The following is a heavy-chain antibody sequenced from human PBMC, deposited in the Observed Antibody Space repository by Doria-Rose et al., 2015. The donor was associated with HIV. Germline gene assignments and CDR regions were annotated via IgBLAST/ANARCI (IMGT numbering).Heavy chain of an antibody. CDR3: AREGYTGSYYYFDF. CDR2: VYTSGTT. D-gene: IGHD1-26*01. J-gene: IGHJ4*02. Sequence: WIRQPAGKGLEWIGRVYTSGTTDQNSSLKSRVTMSVDTSKNQFSLKLTSVTAADTAVYYCAREGYTGSYYYFDFWGQGTPVTVSS. V-gene: IGHV4-4*07.